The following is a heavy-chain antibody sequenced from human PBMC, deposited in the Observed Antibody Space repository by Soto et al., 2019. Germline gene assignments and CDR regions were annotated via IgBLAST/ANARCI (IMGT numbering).Heavy chain of an antibody. CDR3: ARTDRDFYGLDV. Sequence: EVQLVESGGGLVQPGGSLRLSCAASGFTFRNYDMHWVRQGTGKGLEWVSGISAAGDPDYADSVEGRFTISRENAQNSFFLQMNSLGVSDTAVYYCARTDRDFYGLDVWGQGTTVIVSS. CDR2: ISAAGDP. J-gene: IGHJ6*02. CDR1: GFTFRNYD. V-gene: IGHV3-13*05.